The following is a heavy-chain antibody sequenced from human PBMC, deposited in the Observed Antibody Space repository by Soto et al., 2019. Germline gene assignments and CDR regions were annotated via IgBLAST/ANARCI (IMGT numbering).Heavy chain of an antibody. CDR2: IRSKANSYAT. Sequence: GGSPRLSCAASGFTFSGSAMHWVRQASGKGLEWVGRIRSKANSYATAYAASVKGRFTISIDDSKNTAYLQMNSLKTEDTAVYDCTSIWFESYYYGMDVWGQGTTVTVSS. D-gene: IGHD3-10*01. V-gene: IGHV3-73*01. CDR1: GFTFSGSA. CDR3: TSIWFESYYYGMDV. J-gene: IGHJ6*02.